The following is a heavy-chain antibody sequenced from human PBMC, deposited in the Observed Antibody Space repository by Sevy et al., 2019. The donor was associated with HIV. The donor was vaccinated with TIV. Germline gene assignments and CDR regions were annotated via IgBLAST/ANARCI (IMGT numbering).Heavy chain of an antibody. D-gene: IGHD3-9*01. CDR3: AREPPYDILTGFYPANKRNNLDF. CDR2: ISAYNGNI. J-gene: IGHJ4*02. Sequence: ASVKVSCKASGYAFSGFGISWVRQAPGQGLEWMGWISAYNGNIQLAQMFQGRFTLTTDTSTDTAYMELSSLRSDDTAVYYCAREPPYDILTGFYPANKRNNLDFWGQGTLVTVSS. V-gene: IGHV1-18*01. CDR1: GYAFSGFG.